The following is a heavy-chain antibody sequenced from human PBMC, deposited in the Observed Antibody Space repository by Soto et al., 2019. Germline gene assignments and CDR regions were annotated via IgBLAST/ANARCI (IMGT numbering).Heavy chain of an antibody. Sequence: QVQLVQSGAEVKKPGASVKVSCKTSGYAFTDYYIHWVRQAPGQGLEWMGWINPNCGGTNYAQRSQGRVTMTRDTSISTVYMELSRLRSDDAAMYYCARRGAVRVGGYGMDVWGQGTTVTVSS. CDR2: INPNCGGT. V-gene: IGHV1-2*02. D-gene: IGHD3-16*01. CDR3: ARRGAVRVGGYGMDV. CDR1: GYAFTDYY. J-gene: IGHJ6*02.